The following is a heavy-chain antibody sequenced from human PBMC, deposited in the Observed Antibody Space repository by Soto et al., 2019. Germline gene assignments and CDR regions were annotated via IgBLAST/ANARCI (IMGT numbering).Heavy chain of an antibody. J-gene: IGHJ4*02. Sequence: GGSLRLSCAASGFTFSNAWMSWVRQAPGKGLEWVARIKSKTDGGTTDYAAPVKGRVTISRDDSKNTLYLQMNSLKTKDTAVYCCSTAMTTVTLYWGQGTLVTVSA. CDR3: STAMTTVTLY. CDR2: IKSKTDGGTT. CDR1: GFTFSNAW. D-gene: IGHD4-4*01. V-gene: IGHV3-15*01.